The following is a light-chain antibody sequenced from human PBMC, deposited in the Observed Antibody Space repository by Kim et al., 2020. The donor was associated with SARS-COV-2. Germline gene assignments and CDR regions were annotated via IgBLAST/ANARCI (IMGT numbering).Light chain of an antibody. CDR3: LQHNTYPIT. J-gene: IGKJ5*01. V-gene: IGKV1-17*01. CDR2: GAS. Sequence: ASVGDRVTITCRSSQDIRNDLGWYQQNPGGAPKRLIYGASSLQSGVPPRFSGSGPGTEFTLTISSLQPEDFATYFCLQHNTYPITFGQGTRLEIK. CDR1: QDIRND.